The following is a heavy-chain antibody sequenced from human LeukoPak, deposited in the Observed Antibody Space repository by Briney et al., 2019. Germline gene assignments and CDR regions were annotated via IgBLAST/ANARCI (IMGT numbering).Heavy chain of an antibody. CDR3: ARDSPYNWNDVNYFDY. CDR1: GGSISSYY. Sequence: SETLSLTCTVYGGSISSYYWSWIRQPAGKGLEWIGRIYTSGSTNYNPSLKSRVTMSVDTSKNQFSLKLSSVTAADTAVYYCARDSPYNWNDVNYFDYWGQGTLVTVSS. CDR2: IYTSGST. D-gene: IGHD1-20*01. V-gene: IGHV4-4*07. J-gene: IGHJ4*02.